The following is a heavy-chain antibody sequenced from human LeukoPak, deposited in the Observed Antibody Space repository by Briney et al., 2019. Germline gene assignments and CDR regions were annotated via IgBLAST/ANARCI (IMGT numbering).Heavy chain of an antibody. CDR2: ISAYNGNT. CDR3: ARDLVGYSSGWYGY. V-gene: IGHV1-18*01. D-gene: IGHD6-19*01. Sequence: GASVKVSCKASGYTFTSYGTSWVRQAPGQGLEWMGWISAYNGNTNYAQKLQGRVTMTTDTSTSTAYMELRSLRSDDTAVYYCARDLVGYSSGWYGYWGQGTLVTVSS. CDR1: GYTFTSYG. J-gene: IGHJ4*02.